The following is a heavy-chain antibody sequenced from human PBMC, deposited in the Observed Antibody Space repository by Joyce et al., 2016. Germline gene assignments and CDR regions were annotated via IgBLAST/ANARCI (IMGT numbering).Heavy chain of an antibody. CDR2: IDPVYSYT. CDR3: AALFPCSNGICEDFDY. V-gene: IGHV5-10-1*03. D-gene: IGHD2-8*01. J-gene: IGHJ4*02. CDR1: GYTFTKYW. Sequence: EVRLVQSGAEVKKPGESLTISCKASGYTFTKYWITWVSQMPGRAPECMGHIDPVYSYTDYSPSFQGHVSISVDRSTSTAYLQWSSLKASDTAIYYCAALFPCSNGICEDFDYWGQGTLVTVSS.